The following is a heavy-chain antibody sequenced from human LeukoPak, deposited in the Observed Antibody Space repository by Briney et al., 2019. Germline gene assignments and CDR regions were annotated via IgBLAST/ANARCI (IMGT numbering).Heavy chain of an antibody. J-gene: IGHJ5*02. V-gene: IGHV3-21*01. D-gene: IGHD5-18*01. CDR3: AREGGYSYGTDYNWFDP. CDR1: GFTFSSYS. CDR2: ISSSSSYI. Sequence: AGSLRLSCAASGFTFSSYSVKWVRQAAGKGLEWVSSISSSSSYIYYADSVKGRFTISRDNAKNSLYLQMNSLRAEDTAVYYCAREGGYSYGTDYNWFDPWGQGTLVTVSS.